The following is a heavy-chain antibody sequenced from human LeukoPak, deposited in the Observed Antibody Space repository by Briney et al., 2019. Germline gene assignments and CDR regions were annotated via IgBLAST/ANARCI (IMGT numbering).Heavy chain of an antibody. J-gene: IGHJ4*02. CDR1: GFTFSSYW. Sequence: GGSLRLSCAASGFTFSSYWMSWVRQAPGKGLEWVANIKQDGSEKYYVDSVKGRFTISRDNAKNSLYLQMNSLRAEDTAVYYCARDYYDSSGLLKDYFDYWGQGTLVTVSS. CDR2: IKQDGSEK. CDR3: ARDYYDSSGLLKDYFDY. V-gene: IGHV3-7*01. D-gene: IGHD3-22*01.